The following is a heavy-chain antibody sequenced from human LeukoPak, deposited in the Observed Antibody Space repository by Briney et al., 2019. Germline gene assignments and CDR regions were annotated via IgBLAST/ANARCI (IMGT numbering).Heavy chain of an antibody. Sequence: PTETLSLTCTVSGGSISSSNYYWGWIRQPPGKGLEWIGSIYYSGSTYYNPSLKSRVTISVDTSKNQFSLKLSSVTASDTAVYYCARQMGNYDAFDIWGQGTMVTVSS. D-gene: IGHD1-26*01. J-gene: IGHJ3*02. CDR1: GGSISSSNYY. V-gene: IGHV4-39*01. CDR2: IYYSGST. CDR3: ARQMGNYDAFDI.